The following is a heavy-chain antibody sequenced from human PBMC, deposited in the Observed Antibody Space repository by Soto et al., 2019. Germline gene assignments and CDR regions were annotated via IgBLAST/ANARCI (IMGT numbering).Heavy chain of an antibody. CDR3: VRRGCYSICGSLFY. CDR1: GGSISSGDW. Sequence: QVQLQESGPGLVKPSGTLSLTCAVSGGSISSGDWCWRWVRQSPGKGLEWIGEIYYSGSTTYNPSLKSRVTILADKSENQFALRLSSVTAAVTAVYYCVRRGCYSICGSLFYLVQGSLVTVSS. V-gene: IGHV4-4*02. J-gene: IGHJ4*02. CDR2: IYYSGST. D-gene: IGHD3-22*01.